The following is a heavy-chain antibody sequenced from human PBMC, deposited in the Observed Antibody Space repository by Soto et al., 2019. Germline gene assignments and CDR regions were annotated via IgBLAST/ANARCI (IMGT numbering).Heavy chain of an antibody. CDR3: ANQPTKTISPMATMTGENSYYYYYMYV. CDR1: GFTFSIYA. V-gene: IGHV3-23*01. CDR2: ISGSGGST. Sequence: HPGGSLRLSCAASGFTFSIYAMSWVGQGPGKRLEWVSAISGSGGSTYYADSVKGRFTISRDNSKNTLYLQMNSVRAEDTAVYYCANQPTKTISPMATMTGENSYYYYYMYVCRKGTTVTVSS. D-gene: IGHD5-12*01. J-gene: IGHJ6*03.